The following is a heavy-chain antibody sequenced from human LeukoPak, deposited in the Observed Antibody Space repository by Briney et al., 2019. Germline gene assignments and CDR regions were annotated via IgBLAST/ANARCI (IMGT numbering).Heavy chain of an antibody. CDR1: GGSISSYY. CDR3: ARLALGYCSSTSCYNYYGMDV. J-gene: IGHJ6*02. CDR2: IYYSGST. Sequence: PSETLSLTCTVSGGSISSYYWSWIRQPPGKGLEWIGYIYYSGSTNYNPSLKSRVTISVDTSKNQFSLKLSSVTAADTAVYYCARLALGYCSSTSCYNYYGMDVWGQETTVTVSS. V-gene: IGHV4-59*08. D-gene: IGHD2-2*02.